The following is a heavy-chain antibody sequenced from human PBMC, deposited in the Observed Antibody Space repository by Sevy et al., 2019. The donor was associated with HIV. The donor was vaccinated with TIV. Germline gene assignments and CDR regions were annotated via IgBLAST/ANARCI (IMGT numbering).Heavy chain of an antibody. CDR2: IKSKTDGGTT. Sequence: GGSLRLSCAASGFTFSNAWMSWVRQAPGKGLEWVGRIKSKTDGGTTDYATPVKGRFTISRDDSKNTLYRQMNSLKTEETAVYYCTTDLTQYCGGDCRPGSTMDVWGQGTTVTVSS. CDR3: TTDLTQYCGGDCRPGSTMDV. D-gene: IGHD2-21*02. V-gene: IGHV3-15*01. CDR1: GFTFSNAW. J-gene: IGHJ6*02.